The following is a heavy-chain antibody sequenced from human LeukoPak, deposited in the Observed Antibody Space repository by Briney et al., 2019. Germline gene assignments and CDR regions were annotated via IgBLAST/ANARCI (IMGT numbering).Heavy chain of an antibody. CDR1: GFTFSSYS. Sequence: PGGSLRLSCAASGFTFSSYSMNWVRQAPGKGLEWVSSISSSSSYIYYADSVKGRFTISRDNAKNTLYLQMNSLRAEGTAVYYCARVGAARRDFDYWGQGTLVTVSS. J-gene: IGHJ4*02. V-gene: IGHV3-21*01. CDR3: ARVGAARRDFDY. D-gene: IGHD6-6*01. CDR2: ISSSSSYI.